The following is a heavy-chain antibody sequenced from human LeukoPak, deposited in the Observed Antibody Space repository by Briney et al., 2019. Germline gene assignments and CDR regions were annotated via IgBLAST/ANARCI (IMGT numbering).Heavy chain of an antibody. V-gene: IGHV4-39*07. D-gene: IGHD4-17*01. Sequence: PSETLSLTCTVSGGSISSSSYYWGWIRQPPGKGLEWIGSIYYSGSTYYNPSLKSRVTISVDTSKNQFSLKLSSVTAADTAVYYCARVYEDYGDYPHFDYWGQGTLVTVSS. J-gene: IGHJ4*02. CDR3: ARVYEDYGDYPHFDY. CDR1: GGSISSSSYY. CDR2: IYYSGST.